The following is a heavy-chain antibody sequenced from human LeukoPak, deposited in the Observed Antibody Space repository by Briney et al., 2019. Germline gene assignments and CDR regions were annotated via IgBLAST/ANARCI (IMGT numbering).Heavy chain of an antibody. Sequence: SETLSLTCTVSGGAISSYYWSWIRQPPGKGLEWIGYIYYSGSTNYNPSLKSRVTISVDTSKNQFSPKLSSVTAADTAVYYCARQAPYGDYFDYWGQGTLVTVSS. CDR2: IYYSGST. V-gene: IGHV4-59*08. CDR3: ARQAPYGDYFDY. J-gene: IGHJ4*02. D-gene: IGHD4-17*01. CDR1: GGAISSYY.